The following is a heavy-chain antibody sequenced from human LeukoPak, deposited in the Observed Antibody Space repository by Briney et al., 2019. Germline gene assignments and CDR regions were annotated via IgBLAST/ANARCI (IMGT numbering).Heavy chain of an antibody. J-gene: IGHJ3*02. V-gene: IGHV3-7*03. CDR3: ELDAFDI. CDR1: GFPFSSYW. Sequence: GGSLRLSCVASGFPFSSYWMTWIRQAPGKGLEWVANIKQDGSEKYYVDSVKGRFTISRDNAKNSLYLQMNSLRAEDTAVYYCELDAFDIWGQGTMVTVSS. D-gene: IGHD1-7*01. CDR2: IKQDGSEK.